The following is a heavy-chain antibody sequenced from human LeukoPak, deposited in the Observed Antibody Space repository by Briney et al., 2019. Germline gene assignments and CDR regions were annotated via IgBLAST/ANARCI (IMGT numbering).Heavy chain of an antibody. D-gene: IGHD3-22*01. CDR1: GFTFSSYS. V-gene: IGHV3-21*01. J-gene: IGHJ4*02. CDR3: ASWLYYDRRVDY. Sequence: PGGSLRLSCAASGFTFSSYSMNWVRQAPGKGLEWVSSISSSSSYIYYADSVKGRFTISRDNAKNSLYLQMNSLRAEGTAVYYCASWLYYDRRVDYWGQGTLVTVSS. CDR2: ISSSSSYI.